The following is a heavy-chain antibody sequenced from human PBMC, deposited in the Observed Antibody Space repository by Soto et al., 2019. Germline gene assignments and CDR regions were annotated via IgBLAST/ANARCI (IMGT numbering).Heavy chain of an antibody. CDR3: ARGDRWQKVHSIDY. CDR1: GYTFTNYY. D-gene: IGHD2-15*01. V-gene: IGHV1-46*01. Sequence: QVQLVQSGAEVKKPGASVKVSCKASGYTFTNYYIHWVRQAPGQGLEWLGFINPSGGMTDYAQAFHGRVPVTGDTSTTTGYMELTGLTSEDTAVYFCARGDRWQKVHSIDYWGQGHPVTVSA. CDR2: INPSGGMT. J-gene: IGHJ4*02.